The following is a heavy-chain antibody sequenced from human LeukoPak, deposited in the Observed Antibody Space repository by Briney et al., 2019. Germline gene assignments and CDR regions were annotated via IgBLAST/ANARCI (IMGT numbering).Heavy chain of an antibody. V-gene: IGHV1-18*01. CDR1: GYTFTSYG. J-gene: IGHJ4*02. Sequence: ASVKVSCKASGYTFTSYGITWVRQAPGQGLEWMGWISGYNGNTNYAQKVQGRVTITTDESTSTAYMELSSLRSEDTAVYYCARDHRRDSSSCSDYWGQGTLVTVSS. D-gene: IGHD6-13*01. CDR2: ISGYNGNT. CDR3: ARDHRRDSSSCSDY.